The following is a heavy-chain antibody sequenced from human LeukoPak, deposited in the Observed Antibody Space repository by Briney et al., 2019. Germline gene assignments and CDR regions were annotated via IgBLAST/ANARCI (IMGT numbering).Heavy chain of an antibody. D-gene: IGHD3-9*01. CDR3: ARDGDDILTGYYGNWFDP. Sequence: PGGSLRLSCAASGFTFDDYGMSWVRQAPGKGLEWVSGINWNGGSTGYADSVKGRFTISRDNAKNSLYLQMNSLRAEDTALYYCARDGDDILTGYYGNWFDPWGQGTLVTVSS. J-gene: IGHJ5*02. V-gene: IGHV3-20*04. CDR1: GFTFDDYG. CDR2: INWNGGST.